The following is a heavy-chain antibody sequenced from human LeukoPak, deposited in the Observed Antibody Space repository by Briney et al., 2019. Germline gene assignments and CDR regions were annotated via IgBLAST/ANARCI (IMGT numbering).Heavy chain of an antibody. V-gene: IGHV4-31*03. D-gene: IGHD3-3*01. CDR2: IYYSGST. Sequence: SETLSLTCTASGGSISSGGYSWSWIRQHPGKGLEWIGYIYYSGSTYYNPSLKSRVTISVDTSKNQFSLKLSSVTAADTAVYYCARGIFGVVTTYYFDYWGQGTLVTVSS. CDR1: GGSISSGGYS. J-gene: IGHJ4*02. CDR3: ARGIFGVVTTYYFDY.